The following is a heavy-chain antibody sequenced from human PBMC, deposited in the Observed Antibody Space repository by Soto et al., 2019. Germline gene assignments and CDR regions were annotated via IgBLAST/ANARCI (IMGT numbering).Heavy chain of an antibody. CDR1: GFTFSSYA. Sequence: QVQLVESGGGVVQPGRSLRLSCAASGFTFSSYAMHWVRQAPGKGLEWVAVISYDGSNKYYADSVKGRFTISRDNSKNTLYLKMNSLRAEDTAVYYCARDHRPVTNVLDYWGQGTLVTVSS. V-gene: IGHV3-30-3*01. J-gene: IGHJ4*02. CDR2: ISYDGSNK. D-gene: IGHD4-17*01. CDR3: ARDHRPVTNVLDY.